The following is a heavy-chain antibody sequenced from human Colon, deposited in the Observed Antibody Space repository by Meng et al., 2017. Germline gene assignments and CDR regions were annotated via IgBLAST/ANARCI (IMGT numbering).Heavy chain of an antibody. CDR3: ARGVDWAKSGNF. CDR1: GGSFSNYY. CDR2: IHPSGSS. J-gene: IGHJ4*02. V-gene: IGHV4-34*01. Sequence: QVQIRQGGAGLLKPSETLSRTCAVYGGSFSNYYLAWIRQPPGKGLEWIGEIHPSGSSYYSPSLQSRVTITLDTSKNQFSLTLSSLTAADTAVYYCARGVDWAKSGNFWGQGTLVTVSS. D-gene: IGHD3-9*01.